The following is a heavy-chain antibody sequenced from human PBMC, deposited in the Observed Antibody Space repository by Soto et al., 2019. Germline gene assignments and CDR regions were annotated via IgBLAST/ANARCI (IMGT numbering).Heavy chain of an antibody. CDR2: IIPIFGTA. CDR3: ARNGGGVIDYYYYYGMDV. J-gene: IGHJ6*02. V-gene: IGHV1-69*13. D-gene: IGHD3-16*02. CDR1: GGTFSSYA. Sequence: SVKVSCKASGGTFSSYAISWVRQAPGQGLEWMGGIIPIFGTANYAQKFQGRVTITADESTSTAYMELSSLRSEDTAVYYCARNGGGVIDYYYYYGMDVWGQGTTVTVSS.